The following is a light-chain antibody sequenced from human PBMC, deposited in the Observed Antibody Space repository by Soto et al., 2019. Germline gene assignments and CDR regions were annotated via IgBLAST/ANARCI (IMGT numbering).Light chain of an antibody. V-gene: IGKV3-15*01. CDR2: GAS. Sequence: EIVLTQSPATLSVSPGERATLSCRASQSVSSNLDWYQQKPGQAPRLLIYGASTRAPGIPARFSGSGSGTEFTLTISSLQSEDFAVYYCQQYNNWPETFGQGTKVEIK. CDR1: QSVSSN. CDR3: QQYNNWPET. J-gene: IGKJ1*01.